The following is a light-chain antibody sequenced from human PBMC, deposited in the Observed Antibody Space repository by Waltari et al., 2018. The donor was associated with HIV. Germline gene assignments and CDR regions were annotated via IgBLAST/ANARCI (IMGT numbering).Light chain of an antibody. Sequence: QSVLTQPPSASGAPGQRVTTSCSGSSSNIENDNVYWYQQFPGAAPKLLIYTDTQRPSGVPDRFTGSKSGTSASLAIGGLRSDDEADYYCVGWDSRLRGYVFGAGTKVTVL. V-gene: IGLV1-47*01. CDR2: TDT. CDR1: SSNIENDN. CDR3: VGWDSRLRGYV. J-gene: IGLJ1*01.